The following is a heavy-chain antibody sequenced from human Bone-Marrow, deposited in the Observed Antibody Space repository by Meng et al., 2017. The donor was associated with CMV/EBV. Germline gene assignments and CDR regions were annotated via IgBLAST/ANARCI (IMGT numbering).Heavy chain of an antibody. Sequence: ASVKVSCKASGYTFNSYGLSWVRQAPGQGLEWMGWISAYNGYTNYAQKLQDRVIMTIDTSTTTAYMELRSLRSDDTAVYYCARAGDCSSTSCPDHWGQGTLVTFSS. CDR3: ARAGDCSSTSCPDH. V-gene: IGHV1-18*01. CDR1: GYTFNSYG. J-gene: IGHJ5*02. D-gene: IGHD2-2*01. CDR2: ISAYNGYT.